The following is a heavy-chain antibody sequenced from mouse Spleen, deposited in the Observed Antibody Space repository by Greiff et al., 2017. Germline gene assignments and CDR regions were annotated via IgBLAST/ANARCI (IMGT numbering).Heavy chain of an antibody. V-gene: IGHV5-17*01. CDR1: GFTFSDYG. Sequence: EVHLVESGGGLVKPGGSLKLSCAASGFTFSDYGMHWVRQAPEKGLEWVAYISSGSSTIYYADTVKGRFTISRDNAKNTLFLQMTSLRSEDTAMYYCARGDYRTGYAMDYWGQGTSVTVSS. D-gene: IGHD2-14*01. J-gene: IGHJ4*01. CDR2: ISSGSSTI. CDR3: ARGDYRTGYAMDY.